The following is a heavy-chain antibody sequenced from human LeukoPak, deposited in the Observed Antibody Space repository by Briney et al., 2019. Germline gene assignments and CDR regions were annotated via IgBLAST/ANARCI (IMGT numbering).Heavy chain of an antibody. V-gene: IGHV3-48*03. CDR3: ARVDSGV. Sequence: PGGSLRLSCAASGFTFSSYEMNWLRQAPGKGLEWVSYISSSGSTRYQADSVKGRFTISRDNAEKSLYLQMNSLRVEDTGVYYCARVDSGVWGQGTLVTVSS. CDR1: GFTFSSYE. CDR2: ISSSGSTR. J-gene: IGHJ4*02. D-gene: IGHD3-10*01.